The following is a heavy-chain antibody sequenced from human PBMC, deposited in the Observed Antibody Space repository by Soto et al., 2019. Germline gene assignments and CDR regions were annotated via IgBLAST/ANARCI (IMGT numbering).Heavy chain of an antibody. CDR2: ISANNGNT. V-gene: IGHV1-18*01. D-gene: IGHD4-17*01. Sequence: QVQLVQSGAEVKKPGASVKVSCKASGYTFTSYGISWVRQAPGQGLEWMGWISANNGNTNYAQKLQGRVTMTTDTSTSTAYMELRSLSSDDTAVYTCTRDYGDYSLFTLHYWGQGTLVTVSP. CDR1: GYTFTSYG. J-gene: IGHJ4*02. CDR3: TRDYGDYSLFTLHY.